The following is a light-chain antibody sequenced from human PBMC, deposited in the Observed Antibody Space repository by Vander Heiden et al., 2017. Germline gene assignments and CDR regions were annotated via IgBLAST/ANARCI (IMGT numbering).Light chain of an antibody. V-gene: IGKV1-33*01. CDR2: GAS. CDR1: QDIGIY. Sequence: DIQMTQSPSSLSASVGDRVTITCQASQDIGIYLNWYQQTAGKGPTLLITGASNLETVVPSRFSGSGSGTDFTFTIGSLQPEDIATYYCQQYKSFPVTFGGGTRVDFK. J-gene: IGKJ4*01. CDR3: QQYKSFPVT.